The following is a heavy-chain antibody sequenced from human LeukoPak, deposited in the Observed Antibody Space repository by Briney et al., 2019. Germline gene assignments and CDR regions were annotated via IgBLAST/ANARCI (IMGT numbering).Heavy chain of an antibody. CDR3: ARDLALGYCPSSSCSSPLFDY. V-gene: IGHV4-4*07. CDR2: IHTTGGT. CDR1: GGSISSYY. D-gene: IGHD2-2*01. Sequence: SETLSLTCTVSGGSISSYYWSWIRQPAGKGLEWIRRIHTTGGTRYSPSLKSRITMSLDASKNQFTLKLSSVTAADTAVYYCARDLALGYCPSSSCSSPLFDYWGQGSLVTVSS. J-gene: IGHJ4*02.